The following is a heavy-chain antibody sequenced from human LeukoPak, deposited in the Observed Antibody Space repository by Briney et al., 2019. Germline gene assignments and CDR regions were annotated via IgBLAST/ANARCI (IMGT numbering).Heavy chain of an antibody. Sequence: PGGSLRLSCSASGFTFSSYAMHWVRQAPGKGLEYVSAISSNGGSTYYADSVKGRFTISRDNSKNTLYLQMSSLRAEDTAVYYCARSYPYGDQSFDYWGQGTLVTVSS. V-gene: IGHV3-64D*06. D-gene: IGHD4-17*01. CDR3: ARSYPYGDQSFDY. CDR1: GFTFSSYA. CDR2: ISSNGGST. J-gene: IGHJ4*01.